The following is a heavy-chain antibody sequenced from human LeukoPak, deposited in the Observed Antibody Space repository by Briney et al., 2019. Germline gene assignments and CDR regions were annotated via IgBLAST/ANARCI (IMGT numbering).Heavy chain of an antibody. J-gene: IGHJ4*02. Sequence: SETLSLTCAVYGGSFSSYYWSWIRQPPGKGLEWIGEINHSGSTNYNPSLKSRVTISVDTSKNQFSLKLSSVTAADTAVYYCARVGVVAATHAIDYWGQGTLVTVSS. D-gene: IGHD2-15*01. CDR3: ARVGVVAATHAIDY. V-gene: IGHV4-34*01. CDR2: INHSGST. CDR1: GGSFSSYY.